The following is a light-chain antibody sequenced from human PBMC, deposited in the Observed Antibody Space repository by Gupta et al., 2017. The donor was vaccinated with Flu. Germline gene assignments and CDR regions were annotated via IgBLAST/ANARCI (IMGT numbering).Light chain of an antibody. CDR2: EVS. V-gene: IGLV2-14*01. J-gene: IGLJ1*01. CDR1: SSDVGGYNY. Sequence: QSALTQPASVSGSPGQSITISCTGTSSDVGGYNYVSWYQQHPGNAPKLMIYEVSNRTSEVANRFSGSKSGNTASLTISGRQAEDEDDYYCSSYTSSRDVFGTGTKVTVL. CDR3: SSYTSSRDV.